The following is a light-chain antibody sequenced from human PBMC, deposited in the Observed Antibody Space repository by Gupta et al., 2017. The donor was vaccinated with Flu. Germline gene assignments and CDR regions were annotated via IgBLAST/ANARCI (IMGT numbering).Light chain of an antibody. J-gene: IGKJ4*01. CDR2: AAS. V-gene: IGKV1-17*01. Sequence: DIQMTQSPSSLSASVGDRVTITCRASQGVGKYLGWYQQKPGKAPKVLIYAASNLQAGVPSRLSGSGSGTECTLTISRLQPEDSATYYCLQHNSYTRIFGGGTNMQI. CDR3: LQHNSYTRI. CDR1: QGVGKY.